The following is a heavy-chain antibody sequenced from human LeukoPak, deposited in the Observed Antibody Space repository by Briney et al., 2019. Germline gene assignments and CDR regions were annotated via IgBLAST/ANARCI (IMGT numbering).Heavy chain of an antibody. Sequence: ASVKVSCKASGYTFTGYYMHWVRRAPGQGLEWMGWMSPKSGGTNYAQKFEARVTMNRDTSISTAYMELSRLRFDDTAVYYCARSPDILTGEKFDYWGQGTLVTVSS. J-gene: IGHJ4*02. CDR3: ARSPDILTGEKFDY. CDR1: GYTFTGYY. CDR2: MSPKSGGT. V-gene: IGHV1-2*02. D-gene: IGHD3-9*01.